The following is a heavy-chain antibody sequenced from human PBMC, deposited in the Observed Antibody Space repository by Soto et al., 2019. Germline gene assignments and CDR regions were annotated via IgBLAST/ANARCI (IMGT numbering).Heavy chain of an antibody. V-gene: IGHV4-34*01. CDR3: ARQPVTHYYYYGMDV. Sequence: PSETLSLTCAVYGGSFSGYYWSWIRQPPGKGLEWIGEINHSGSTNYNPSLKSRVTISVDTSKNQFSLKLSSVTTADTAVYYCARQPVTHYYYYGMDVWGQGTTVTV. D-gene: IGHD4-17*01. CDR2: INHSGST. J-gene: IGHJ6*02. CDR1: GGSFSGYY.